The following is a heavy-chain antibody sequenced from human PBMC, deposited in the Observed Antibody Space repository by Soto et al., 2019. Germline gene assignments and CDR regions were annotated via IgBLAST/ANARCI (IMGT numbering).Heavy chain of an antibody. Sequence: QITLKESGPTLVKPTQTLTLTCTFSGFSLSTSGVGVGWIRQPPGKALEWLALIYWDDDKRYSPSLKSRLTITKDPSKNQVVLTMTNMDPVDTATYYCAHSTGYYDSSGYYDFDYWGQGTLVTVSS. CDR2: IYWDDDK. V-gene: IGHV2-5*02. D-gene: IGHD3-22*01. CDR1: GFSLSTSGVG. CDR3: AHSTGYYDSSGYYDFDY. J-gene: IGHJ4*02.